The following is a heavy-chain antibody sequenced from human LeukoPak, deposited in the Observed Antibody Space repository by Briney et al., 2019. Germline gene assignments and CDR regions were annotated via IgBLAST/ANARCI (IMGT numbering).Heavy chain of an antibody. D-gene: IGHD3-10*01. Sequence: ASVKVSCKASGYTFTSYGISWVRQAPRQGLEWMGWISAYNGNTNYAQKLQGRVTMTRDTSISTAYMELSRLRSDDTAVYYCARAGWFGELLYFQHWGQGTLVTVSS. CDR1: GYTFTSYG. V-gene: IGHV1-18*01. J-gene: IGHJ1*01. CDR2: ISAYNGNT. CDR3: ARAGWFGELLYFQH.